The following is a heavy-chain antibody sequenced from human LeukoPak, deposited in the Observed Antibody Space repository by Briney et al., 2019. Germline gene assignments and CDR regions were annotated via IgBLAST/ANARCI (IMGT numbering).Heavy chain of an antibody. CDR3: ARADSSNWYWFDP. CDR2: INPNSGGT. D-gene: IGHD4-11*01. Sequence: ASVKVSCEASGYTFTGYFIHWLRQAPGQGLEWMGWINPNSGGTNYAQKFQGRVTMTRDTSISTDNMELSSLRSDDTAIYYCARADSSNWYWFDPWGQGTLVTVSS. V-gene: IGHV1-2*02. CDR1: GYTFTGYF. J-gene: IGHJ5*02.